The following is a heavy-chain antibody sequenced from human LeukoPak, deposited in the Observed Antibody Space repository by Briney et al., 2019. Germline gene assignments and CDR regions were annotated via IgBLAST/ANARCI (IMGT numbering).Heavy chain of an antibody. CDR3: ATPPTGTTTTGEYYFDY. J-gene: IGHJ4*02. V-gene: IGHV1-69*05. CDR1: GGTFNSYT. Sequence: VASVKVSCKASGGTFNSYTITWVRQAPGQGLEWMGGISPISGTTNYAQKFQGRVTITTDESTSTAYMELSSLRSEDTAAYYCATPPTGTTTTGEYYFDYWGRGTLVTVSS. D-gene: IGHD1-1*01. CDR2: ISPISGTT.